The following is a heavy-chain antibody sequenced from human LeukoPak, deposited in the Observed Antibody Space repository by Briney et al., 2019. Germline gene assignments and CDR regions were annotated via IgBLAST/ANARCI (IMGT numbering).Heavy chain of an antibody. D-gene: IGHD2-2*01. CDR3: AKPRDTEIVVIPAANNWFDP. V-gene: IGHV3-30*02. CDR1: GFTFSNYG. J-gene: IGHJ5*02. Sequence: GGSLRLSCAASGFTFSNYGMHWVRQAPGKGLEWVEFIRYDGSNKYYADSVRGRFTISRDNSKNTLYLQMNSLRNDDTAVYYCAKPRDTEIVVIPAANNWFDPWGQGTLVTVSS. CDR2: IRYDGSNK.